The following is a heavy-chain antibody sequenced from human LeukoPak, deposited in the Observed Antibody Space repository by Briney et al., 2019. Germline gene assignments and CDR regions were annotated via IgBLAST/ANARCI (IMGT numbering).Heavy chain of an antibody. Sequence: PGGSLRLSCAASGFTFSSYWMSWVRQAPGKGLEWVANIKQDGSEKYYVDSVKGRFTISRDNAKNSLYLQMNSLRAEDTAVYYCARGISGGSFRYYYGMDVWGQGTTVTVSS. CDR2: IKQDGSEK. V-gene: IGHV3-7*01. J-gene: IGHJ6*02. CDR1: GFTFSSYW. CDR3: ARGISGGSFRYYYGMDV. D-gene: IGHD2-15*01.